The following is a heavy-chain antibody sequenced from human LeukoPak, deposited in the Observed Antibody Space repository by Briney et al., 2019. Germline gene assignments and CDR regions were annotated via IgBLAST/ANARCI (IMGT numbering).Heavy chain of an antibody. J-gene: IGHJ4*02. D-gene: IGHD2-15*01. CDR1: GFTFSSYS. Sequence: PGGSLRLSCAASGFTFSSYSMNWVRQAPGKGLEWVSYISSSSSTIYYADPVKGRFTISRDNAKNSLYLQMNSLRDEDTAVYYCAREHEPMVVAATGFDYWGQGTLVTVSS. CDR3: AREHEPMVVAATGFDY. V-gene: IGHV3-48*02. CDR2: ISSSSSTI.